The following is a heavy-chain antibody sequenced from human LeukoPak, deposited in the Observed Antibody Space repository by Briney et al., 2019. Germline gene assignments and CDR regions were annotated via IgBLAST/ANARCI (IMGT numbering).Heavy chain of an antibody. CDR1: GYPFTGYY. V-gene: IGHV1-2*02. CDR2: INPNNGGT. Sequence: ASVKVSCKASGYPFTGYYINWVRQAPGQGLEWMGWINPNNGGTNYAQKFQGRVTMTRDTSISTAYMELSRLRSDDTAVYYCAREYGSGSYSDFGYWGQGTLVTVSS. J-gene: IGHJ4*02. CDR3: AREYGSGSYSDFGY. D-gene: IGHD3-10*01.